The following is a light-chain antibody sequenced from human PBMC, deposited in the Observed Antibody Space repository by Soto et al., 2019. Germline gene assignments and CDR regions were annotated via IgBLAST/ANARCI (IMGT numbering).Light chain of an antibody. V-gene: IGLV2-14*01. CDR2: EVS. CDR3: SSYTSSSTLV. CDR1: SGDVGGYNY. J-gene: IGLJ1*01. Sequence: QSALTQPPSVSGSPGQSVTISCSGTSGDVGGYNYVSWYQQHPGKAPKLMICEVSNRPSGVSNRFSGSESANTASLTISGLQAEDEADYYCSSYTSSSTLVFGTGTKLTVL.